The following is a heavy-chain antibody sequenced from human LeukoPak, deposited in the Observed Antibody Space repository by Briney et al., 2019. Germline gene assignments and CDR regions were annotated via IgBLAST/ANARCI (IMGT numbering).Heavy chain of an antibody. J-gene: IGHJ5*02. CDR3: ARDDTYYDILTGYYRSPDWFDP. CDR2: ISAYDGNT. V-gene: IGHV1-18*01. D-gene: IGHD3-9*01. Sequence: ASVKVSCKASGYTFNSYGISWVRQAPGQGLEWMGWISAYDGNTNYAQKLQGRVTMTTDTSTSTAYMELRSLRSDDTAVYYCARDDTYYDILTGYYRSPDWFDPWGQGTLVTVSS. CDR1: GYTFNSYG.